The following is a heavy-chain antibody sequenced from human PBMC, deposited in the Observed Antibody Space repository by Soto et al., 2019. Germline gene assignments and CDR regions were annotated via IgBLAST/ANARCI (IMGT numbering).Heavy chain of an antibody. V-gene: IGHV4-30-4*01. J-gene: IGHJ4*02. CDR3: ARAGSGYTYGWVDS. CDR1: GDSISSGDYY. D-gene: IGHD5-18*01. CDR2: INYSGIA. Sequence: QVHLQESGPGLVKPSQTLSLTCTVSGDSISSGDYYWSWIRQPPGKGLEWIGYINYSGIAYSNPSPQCRITISDDTSKNQLSLKVTSVTAADTALYYCARAGSGYTYGWVDSWGQGTPVTISS.